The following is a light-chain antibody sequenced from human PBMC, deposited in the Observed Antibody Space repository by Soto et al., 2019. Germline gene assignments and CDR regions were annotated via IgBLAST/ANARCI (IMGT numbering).Light chain of an antibody. V-gene: IGLV2-14*01. CDR3: FSYTSSTAYV. CDR1: SSDVGGYKY. J-gene: IGLJ1*01. CDR2: EVS. Sequence: QSALTQPASVSGSPGQSITISCTGTSSDVGGYKYVSWYQLHPGKAPKLMIYEVSNRPSGISNRCSASKSGNTASQTISGLQAEDEDDYYCFSYTSSTAYVFGTGTKLTVL.